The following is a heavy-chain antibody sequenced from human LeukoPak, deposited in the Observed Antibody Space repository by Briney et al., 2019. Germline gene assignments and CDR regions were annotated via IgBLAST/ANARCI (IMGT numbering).Heavy chain of an antibody. V-gene: IGHV4-4*07. CDR2: IYSGGNT. CDR3: ARKYSGSYDWFDP. D-gene: IGHD1-26*01. J-gene: IGHJ5*02. Sequence: KTSETLSLTCTVSGGSSSGYYWSWIRQPAGMGLEWIGRIYSGGNTNYNPSLKSRVTMSVDTSKNQFSLKLSSVTAADTAVYYCARKYSGSYDWFDPWGQGTLVTVSS. CDR1: GGSSSGYY.